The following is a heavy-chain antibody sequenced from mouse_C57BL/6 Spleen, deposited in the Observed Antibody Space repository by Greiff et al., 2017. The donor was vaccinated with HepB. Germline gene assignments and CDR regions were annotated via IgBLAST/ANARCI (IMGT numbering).Heavy chain of an antibody. J-gene: IGHJ3*01. CDR2: INPNYGTT. D-gene: IGHD2-4*01. CDR1: GYSFTDYN. V-gene: IGHV1-39*01. CDR3: SSLYDYDSWFAY. Sequence: EVQLQESGPELVKPGASVKISCKASGYSFTDYNMNWVKQSNGKSLEWIGVINPNYGTTSYNQKFKGKATLTVDQSSRTAYMQLNSLTSEDSAVYYCSSLYDYDSWFAYWGQGTLVTVSA.